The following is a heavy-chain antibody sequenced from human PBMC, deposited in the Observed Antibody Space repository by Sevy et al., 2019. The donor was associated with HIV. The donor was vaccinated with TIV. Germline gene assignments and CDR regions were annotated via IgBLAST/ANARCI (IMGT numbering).Heavy chain of an antibody. V-gene: IGHV3-72*01. CDR2: TRNKANSYTT. J-gene: IGHJ4*02. D-gene: IGHD6-6*01. Sequence: GGSLRLSYAASGFTFSDHYMDWVRQAPGKGLEWVGRTRNKANSYTTEYAASVKGRFTISRDDSKNSLYLQMNSLKTEDTAVYYCARGGIAARRYSIDYWGQGTLVTVSS. CDR1: GFTFSDHY. CDR3: ARGGIAARRYSIDY.